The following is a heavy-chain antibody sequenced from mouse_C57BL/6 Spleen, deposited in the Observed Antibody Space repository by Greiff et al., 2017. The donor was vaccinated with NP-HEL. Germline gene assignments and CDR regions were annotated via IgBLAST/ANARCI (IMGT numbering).Heavy chain of an antibody. CDR3: ARFITTVVPHYFDY. CDR2: IDPSDSET. V-gene: IGHV1-52*01. J-gene: IGHJ2*01. D-gene: IGHD1-1*01. CDR1: GYTFTSYW. Sequence: QVQLQQPGAELVRPGSSVKLSCKASGYTFTSYWMHWVKQRPIQGLEWIGNIDPSDSETHYNQKFKDKATLTVDKSSSTAYMQLSSLTSEDSAVYYCARFITTVVPHYFDYWGQGTTLTVSS.